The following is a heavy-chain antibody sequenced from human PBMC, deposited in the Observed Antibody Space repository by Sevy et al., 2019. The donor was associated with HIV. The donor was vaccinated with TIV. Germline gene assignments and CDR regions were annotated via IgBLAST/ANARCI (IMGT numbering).Heavy chain of an antibody. CDR3: SRSYCSDSACYRADY. J-gene: IGHJ4*02. CDR2: IRSKHYGGRT. V-gene: IGHV3-49*03. D-gene: IGHD2-15*01. CDR1: GFNFDEYS. Sequence: GGSLRLSCAGSGFNFDEYSINWFRQAPGKGLEWVGFIRSKHYGGRTEYAASLNGRFSISRDDSTSVAFLVMNSLTIEDTGFYYCSRSYCSDSACYRADYWGRGTQVTVSS.